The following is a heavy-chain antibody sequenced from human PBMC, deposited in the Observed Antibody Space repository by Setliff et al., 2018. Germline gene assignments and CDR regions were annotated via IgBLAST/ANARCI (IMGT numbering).Heavy chain of an antibody. CDR3: ARDPRDVYRRGGDC. CDR1: GGTFSDNA. CDR2: IIATAGGV. V-gene: IGHV1-69*13. J-gene: IGHJ4*02. Sequence: ASVKVSCKTSGGTFSDNAMSWVRQAPGQGPEWMGGIIATAGGVSYAQKFQGRVTITADESTTTVYMELSSLTSEDTAMNYCARDPRDVYRRGGDCWGPGTLVTVSS. D-gene: IGHD4-4*01.